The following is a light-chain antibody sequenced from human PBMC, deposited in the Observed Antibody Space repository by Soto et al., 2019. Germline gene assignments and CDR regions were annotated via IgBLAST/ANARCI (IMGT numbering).Light chain of an antibody. CDR2: GDN. Sequence: QSVLTQPPSASGTPRQRVTISCSGSASSIGTNTVNWYRQLPGTAPKLLIYGDNQRPSGVPDRFSGSKSGTSASLAISGLQSEDEAEYYCAAWDGSLNNVLFGGGTKVTVL. CDR1: ASSIGTNT. J-gene: IGLJ2*01. CDR3: AAWDGSLNNVL. V-gene: IGLV1-44*01.